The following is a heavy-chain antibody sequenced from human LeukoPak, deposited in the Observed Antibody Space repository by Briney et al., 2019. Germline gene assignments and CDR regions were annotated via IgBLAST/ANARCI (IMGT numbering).Heavy chain of an antibody. D-gene: IGHD2-2*01. CDR2: IIPIFGTA. V-gene: IGHV1-69*01. J-gene: IGHJ6*02. Sequence: SVKVSCKASGGTFSNYAINWVRQAPGPGLEWMGGIIPIFGTANYAQAFQGRVTITADESTSTAYMELSSLRSEDTAVYYCARDEYCSSTSCYGRYYYYGMDVWGQGTTVTVSS. CDR3: ARDEYCSSTSCYGRYYYYGMDV. CDR1: GGTFSNYA.